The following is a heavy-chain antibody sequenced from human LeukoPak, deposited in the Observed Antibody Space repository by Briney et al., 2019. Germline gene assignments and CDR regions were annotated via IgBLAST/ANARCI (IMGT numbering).Heavy chain of an antibody. CDR1: GFIFNNYG. D-gene: IGHD3-22*01. CDR3: AKGSSGYFADL. Sequence: PGGSLRLSCAASGFIFNNYGLIWVRQAPGKGLEWVSAISNDGGGTQYADFVEGRFTISRDTSKNTLFLQMSSLRAEATALYYCAKGSSGYFADLWGGGALVTVSS. V-gene: IGHV3-23*01. CDR2: ISNDGGGT. J-gene: IGHJ5*02.